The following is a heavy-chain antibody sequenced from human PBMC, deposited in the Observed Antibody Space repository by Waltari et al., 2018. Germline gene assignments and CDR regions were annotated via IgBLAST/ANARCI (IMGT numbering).Heavy chain of an antibody. CDR1: GFSYSTYG. J-gene: IGHJ4*02. D-gene: IGHD1-7*01. V-gene: IGHV3-30*02. CDR3: AKKIGNYDYFDY. Sequence: QVQLVESGGGVVQPGGSLTLSCAASGFSYSTYGMLWVRQAPGKGLEWVAYIRYDGNTKYCADSVKGRFTISRDNSKNTLYLQMNSLRGEDTAVYYCAKKIGNYDYFDYWGQGTLVTVSS. CDR2: IRYDGNTK.